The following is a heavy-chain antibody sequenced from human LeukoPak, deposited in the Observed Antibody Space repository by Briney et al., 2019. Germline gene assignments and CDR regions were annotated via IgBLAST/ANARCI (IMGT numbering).Heavy chain of an antibody. V-gene: IGHV3-23*01. Sequence: GGSLRLSCAASGFTFSSYSMSWVRQAPGKGLEWVSGTSDRGDYTYYADSVKGRFTISRDTSKNTLYLQMNSLRAEDTALYFCAKKAQYDGHYPLDYWGQGTLVTVS. CDR3: AKKAQYDGHYPLDY. J-gene: IGHJ4*02. CDR2: TSDRGDYT. CDR1: GFTFSSYS. D-gene: IGHD4/OR15-4a*01.